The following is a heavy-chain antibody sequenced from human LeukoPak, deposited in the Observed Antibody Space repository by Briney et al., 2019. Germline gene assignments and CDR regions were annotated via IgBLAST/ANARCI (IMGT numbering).Heavy chain of an antibody. V-gene: IGHV4-34*01. CDR3: ARGDYDSSGSTNAFDI. D-gene: IGHD3-22*01. CDR1: GGSFSGYY. Sequence: PSETLSLTCAVYGGSFSGYYWSWIRQPPGKGLEWIGEINHSGSTNYNPSLKSRVTISVDTSKNQFSLKLSSVTAADTAVYYCARGDYDSSGSTNAFDIWGQGTMVTVSS. CDR2: INHSGST. J-gene: IGHJ3*02.